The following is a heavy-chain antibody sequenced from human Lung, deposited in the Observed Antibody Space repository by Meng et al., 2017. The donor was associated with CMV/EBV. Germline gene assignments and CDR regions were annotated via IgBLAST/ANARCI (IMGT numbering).Heavy chain of an antibody. CDR3: ARGAYYDSSGYDDWLDP. CDR1: GGSISSSSYC. D-gene: IGHD3-22*01. J-gene: IGHJ5*02. Sequence: SETLSLTCTVPGGSISSSSYCWGWIRQPPGKGLEWIGSIYYSGSTYYNPSLKSRVTISVDTSKNQFSLKLSSVTAADTAVYYCARGAYYDSSGYDDWLDPWGQGXLVTVSS. CDR2: IYYSGST. V-gene: IGHV4-39*07.